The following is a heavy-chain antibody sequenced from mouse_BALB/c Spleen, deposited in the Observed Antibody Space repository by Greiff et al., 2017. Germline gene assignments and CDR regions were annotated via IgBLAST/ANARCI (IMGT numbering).Heavy chain of an antibody. J-gene: IGHJ1*01. Sequence: EVKVEESGGGLVKPGGSLKLSCAASGFTFSSYTMSWVRQTPEKRLEWVATISSGGGNTYYPDSVKGRFTISRDNAKNNLYLQMSSLRSEDTALYYCARWGNHWYFDVWGAGTTVTVSS. CDR3: ARWGNHWYFDV. D-gene: IGHD2-1*01. CDR2: ISSGGGNT. V-gene: IGHV5-9*03. CDR1: GFTFSSYT.